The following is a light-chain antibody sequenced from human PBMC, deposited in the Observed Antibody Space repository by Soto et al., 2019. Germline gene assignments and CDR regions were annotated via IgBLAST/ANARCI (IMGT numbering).Light chain of an antibody. J-gene: IGKJ1*01. CDR3: QQYGSSPRT. CDR2: GAS. Sequence: EIVLTQSPGTLSLSPGERATLSCRVSESVSSSYLAWYQQKPGQAPRLLIYGASSRATGIPDRFSGSGSGTDFTLTISRLEPEDFAVYYCQQYGSSPRTFGQGTRWIS. CDR1: ESVSSSY. V-gene: IGKV3-20*01.